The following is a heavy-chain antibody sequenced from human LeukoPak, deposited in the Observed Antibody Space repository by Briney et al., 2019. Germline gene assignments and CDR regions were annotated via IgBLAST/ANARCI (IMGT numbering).Heavy chain of an antibody. V-gene: IGHV4-31*03. CDR2: IYYSGST. CDR3: ARRRIDSMYNWFDP. CDR1: GGSISSGGYY. J-gene: IGHJ5*02. D-gene: IGHD2-21*01. Sequence: SQTLSLTCTVSGGSISSGGYYWSWIRQHPGKGLEWIGYIYYSGSTYYNPSLKSRVTISVDTSKNQFSLKLSSVTAADTAVYYCARRRIDSMYNWFDPWGQGTLVIVSS.